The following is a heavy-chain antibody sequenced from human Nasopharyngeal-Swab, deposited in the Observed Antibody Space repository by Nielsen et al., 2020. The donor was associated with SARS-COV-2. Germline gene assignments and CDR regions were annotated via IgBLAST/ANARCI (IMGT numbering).Heavy chain of an antibody. Sequence: GGSLRLSCAASGFTFSTYSMNWVRQAPGKGLEWVSYISHSSSTIYYADSVNGRFTISRDNAKNSLYLQINSLRVEDTAMYYCARDTYHFWSGYRYFDSWGQGTLVTVSS. CDR1: GFTFSTYS. J-gene: IGHJ4*02. CDR2: ISHSSSTI. D-gene: IGHD3-3*01. CDR3: ARDTYHFWSGYRYFDS. V-gene: IGHV3-48*04.